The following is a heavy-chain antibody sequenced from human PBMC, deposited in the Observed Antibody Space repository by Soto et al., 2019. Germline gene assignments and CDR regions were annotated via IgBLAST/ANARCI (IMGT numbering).Heavy chain of an antibody. Sequence: QLQLQESGPGLVKPSETLSLTCTVSGGSIRSSSSYWDWIRQPPGKGLEWIGSIYYRGSTYYNPSLRSRVIISMDKSKNRFSLNVRSVTAADTAVYYCARRRGVVQEGMEVWCQGTRVIVSS. CDR3: ARRRGVVQEGMEV. CDR1: GGSIRSSSSY. J-gene: IGHJ6*02. CDR2: IYYRGST. D-gene: IGHD3-3*01. V-gene: IGHV4-39*01.